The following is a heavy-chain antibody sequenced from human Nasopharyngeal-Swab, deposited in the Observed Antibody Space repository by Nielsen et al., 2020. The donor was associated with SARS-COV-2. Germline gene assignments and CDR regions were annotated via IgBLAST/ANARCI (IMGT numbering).Heavy chain of an antibody. CDR1: GFTFSSYS. CDR2: ISSSSSYI. CDR3: ARDKLGGGLGYYYGMDV. J-gene: IGHJ6*02. V-gene: IGHV3-21*01. D-gene: IGHD1-26*01. Sequence: GESLRLSCAASGFTFSSYSMNWVRQAPGKGLEWVSSISSSSSYIYYADSVKGRFTISRDNAKNSLYLQMNSLRAEDTAVYYCARDKLGGGLGYYYGMDVWGQGTTVTVSS.